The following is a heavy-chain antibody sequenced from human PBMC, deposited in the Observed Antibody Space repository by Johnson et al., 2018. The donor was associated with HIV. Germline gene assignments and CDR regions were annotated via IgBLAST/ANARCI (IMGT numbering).Heavy chain of an antibody. CDR3: AKDREQWGYGGFDAFDI. CDR1: GFTFSSYG. V-gene: IGHV3-30*02. Sequence: VQLVESGGGVVQPGGSLRLSCAASGFTFSSYGMHWVRQAPGKGLEWVAFIRYDGSNKYYADSVKGRFTISRDNSKNTLYLQMNSLRAEDTAVYYCAKDREQWGYGGFDAFDIWGQGTMVSVSS. D-gene: IGHD6-19*01. CDR2: IRYDGSNK. J-gene: IGHJ3*02.